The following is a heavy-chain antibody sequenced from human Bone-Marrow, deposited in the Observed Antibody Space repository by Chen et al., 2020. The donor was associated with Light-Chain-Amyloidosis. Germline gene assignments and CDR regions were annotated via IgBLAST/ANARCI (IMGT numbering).Heavy chain of an antibody. CDR2: IYHSGRT. Sequence: QVQLQESGPGLLKPSVTLSLTFAFSGGSISSSNWWSWVRQPPGKGLERIGEIYHSGRTIYIPSLKSRVTISVDKSKSQFSLKLSSVTAADTAVYYCARDCSGGSCYSPLLNYYYGMDVWGQGTTVTVSS. CDR1: GGSISSSNW. V-gene: IGHV4-4*02. J-gene: IGHJ6*02. D-gene: IGHD2-15*01. CDR3: ARDCSGGSCYSPLLNYYYGMDV.